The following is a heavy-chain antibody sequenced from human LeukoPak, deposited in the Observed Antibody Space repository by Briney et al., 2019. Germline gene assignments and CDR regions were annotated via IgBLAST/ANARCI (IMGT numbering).Heavy chain of an antibody. J-gene: IGHJ5*02. CDR2: IGSGADL. D-gene: IGHD3-16*01. V-gene: IGHV3-23*01. CDR1: GFAFGFQA. CDR3: AKDWTPHNRVYDCLDA. Sequence: GGPLRLSCVGSGFAFGFQAISWVGQAPGKGPDWVATIGSGADLFYAESVKGRFTISRDDPRNTVWLQMNSLRAEDTALYYCAKDWTPHNRVYDCLDAWGQGTQVTVSS.